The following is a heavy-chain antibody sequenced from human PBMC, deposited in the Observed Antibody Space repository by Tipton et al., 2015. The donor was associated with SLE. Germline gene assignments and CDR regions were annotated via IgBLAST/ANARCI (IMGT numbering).Heavy chain of an antibody. V-gene: IGHV3-66*01. CDR2: IFSGGST. D-gene: IGHD1-26*01. J-gene: IGHJ3*01. CDR1: GFSVSNDY. Sequence: GSLRLSCAASGFSVSNDYMSWVRQAPGRGLEWISVIFSGGSTYYADSVKGRFTFSRDNSKNTLYLQMNSLRVEDTAVYYCARDTHSGSRADHWGQGTMVTVSS. CDR3: ARDTHSGSRADH.